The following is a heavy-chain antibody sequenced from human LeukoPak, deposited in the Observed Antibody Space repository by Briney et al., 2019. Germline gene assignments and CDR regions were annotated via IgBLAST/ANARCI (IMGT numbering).Heavy chain of an antibody. CDR3: ARGPKYYYDSSGYYRFDH. D-gene: IGHD3-22*01. Sequence: PSGTLSLTCAVYGGPFSGYYWTWIRQPPGKGLEWIGEINHSGSTNYNPSLKSRVTISVDTSKNQFSLQLSSVTAADTAVYYCARGPKYYYDSSGYYRFDHWGQGTLVTVSP. CDR1: GGPFSGYY. V-gene: IGHV4-34*01. CDR2: INHSGST. J-gene: IGHJ4*02.